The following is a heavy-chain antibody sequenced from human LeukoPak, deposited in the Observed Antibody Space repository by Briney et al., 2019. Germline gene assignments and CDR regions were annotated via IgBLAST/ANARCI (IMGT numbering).Heavy chain of an antibody. D-gene: IGHD2-2*02. CDR2: INHSGST. V-gene: IGHV4-34*01. Sequence: PSETLSLTCAVYGGSFSGYYWSWIRQPPGKGLEWIGEINHSGSTNYNPSLKSRVTISVDTSKNQFSLKLSSVTAADTAVYYCARGPREAFLGYCSSTSCYTWAYWGQGTLVTVSS. CDR1: GGSFSGYY. J-gene: IGHJ4*02. CDR3: ARGPREAFLGYCSSTSCYTWAY.